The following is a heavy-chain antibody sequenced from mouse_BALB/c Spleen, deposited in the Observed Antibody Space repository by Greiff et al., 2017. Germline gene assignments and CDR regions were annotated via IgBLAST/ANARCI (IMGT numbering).Heavy chain of an antibody. J-gene: IGHJ4*01. CDR1: GFTFSSFG. V-gene: IGHV5-17*02. CDR2: ISSGSSTI. Sequence: EVQLVESGGGLVQPGGSRKLSCAASGFTFSSFGMHWVRQAPEKGLEWVAYISSGSSTIYYADTVKGRFTISRDIPKNTLFLQMTSLRSEDTAMYYCARGASLLRLYAMDYWGQGTSVTVSS. CDR3: ARGASLLRLYAMDY. D-gene: IGHD1-2*01.